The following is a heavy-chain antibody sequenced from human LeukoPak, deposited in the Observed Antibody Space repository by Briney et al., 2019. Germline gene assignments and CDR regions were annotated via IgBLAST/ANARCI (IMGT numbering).Heavy chain of an antibody. CDR3: ARDLLGPVFVEY. Sequence: AGGSLRLSCAASGFTVSSNYMSWVRQAPGKGLEWVSVIYSGGTTYYADSVRGRFTISRDNSKKPLYLQMNSLRAEDTAVYYCARDLLGPVFVEYWGQGTLVTVSS. CDR2: IYSGGTT. CDR1: GFTVSSNY. J-gene: IGHJ4*02. D-gene: IGHD3-10*01. V-gene: IGHV3-66*01.